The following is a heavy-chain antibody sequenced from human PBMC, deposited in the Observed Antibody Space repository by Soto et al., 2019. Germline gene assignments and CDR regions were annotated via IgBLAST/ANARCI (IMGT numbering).Heavy chain of an antibody. Sequence: QVQLQESGPGLVKPSETLSLTCTVSGGSISSYYWSWIRQPPGKGLEWIGYIYYSGSTNYNPSLKSRVTISVDTSKNQFSLTLSSVTAADTAVYYCARQVGGWAPWYFDYWGQGTLVTVSS. CDR2: IYYSGST. V-gene: IGHV4-59*08. D-gene: IGHD6-19*01. CDR1: GGSISSYY. J-gene: IGHJ4*02. CDR3: ARQVGGWAPWYFDY.